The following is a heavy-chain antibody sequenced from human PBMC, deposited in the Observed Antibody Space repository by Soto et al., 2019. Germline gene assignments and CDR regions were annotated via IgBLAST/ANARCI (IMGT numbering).Heavy chain of an antibody. CDR2: INHSGST. V-gene: IGHV4-4*02. CDR3: ARDQGSHPGE. CDR1: GGSISSGNW. J-gene: IGHJ4*02. D-gene: IGHD6-13*01. Sequence: QVQLQESGPGLVRPSGTLSLTCAVSGGSISSGNWWSWVRQPPGKGLEWIGEINHSGSTNYNPSLKSRVTMSVVPSKNLFSLTLNSVTAADTAFYYCARDQGSHPGEWGQGTLVSVSS.